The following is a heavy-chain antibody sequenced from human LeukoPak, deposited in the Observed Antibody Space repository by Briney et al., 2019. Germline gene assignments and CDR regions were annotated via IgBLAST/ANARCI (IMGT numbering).Heavy chain of an antibody. V-gene: IGHV1-18*01. J-gene: IGHJ4*02. CDR3: ARSESGSYYGGSFDY. CDR1: GYTFTSYG. CDR2: ISAYNGNT. Sequence: ASVKVSCKASGYTFTSYGISWVRQAPGQGLEWMGWISAYNGNTNYAQKLQGRVTMTTDTSTSTAYMELRSLRSDDTAVYYCARSESGSYYGGSFDYWGQGTLVTVSS. D-gene: IGHD1-26*01.